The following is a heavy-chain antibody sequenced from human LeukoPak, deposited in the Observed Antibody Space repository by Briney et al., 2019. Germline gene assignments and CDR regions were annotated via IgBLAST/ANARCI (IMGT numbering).Heavy chain of an antibody. CDR3: ARVYPYCARTNCWFEY. Sequence: GGSLRLSCAASGFTFSIYWMHWVRQAPGKGLVWVSHINGDGSSTSYADSVKGRFTISSDNAKNTLYLQMNSLKAEDTAVYYCARVYPYCARTNCWFEYWGQGTLVTVSS. V-gene: IGHV3-74*01. J-gene: IGHJ4*02. CDR2: INGDGSST. CDR1: GFTFSIYW. D-gene: IGHD2-2*01.